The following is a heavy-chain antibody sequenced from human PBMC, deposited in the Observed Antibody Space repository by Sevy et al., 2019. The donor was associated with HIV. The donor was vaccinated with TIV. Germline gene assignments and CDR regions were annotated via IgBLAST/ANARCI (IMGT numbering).Heavy chain of an antibody. CDR3: VKGPHPAVTTSYSMDV. CDR1: GFSFSSYG. CDR2: IRHDGSTK. J-gene: IGHJ6*02. D-gene: IGHD4-17*01. V-gene: IGHV3-30*02. Sequence: GGSLRLSCAASGFSFSSYGMHWVRQAPGKGLEWVTFIRHDGSTKYYVDSVRGRFTISRDNSKSTLYLQMNSLRREDTAVYYCVKGPHPAVTTSYSMDVWGQGTTVTVSS.